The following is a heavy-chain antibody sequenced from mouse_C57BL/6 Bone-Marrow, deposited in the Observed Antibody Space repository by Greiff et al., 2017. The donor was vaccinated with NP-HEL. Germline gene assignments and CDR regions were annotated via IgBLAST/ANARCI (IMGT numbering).Heavy chain of an antibody. CDR2: IPPNSGST. V-gene: IGHV1-64*01. CDR3: ARSNWYGFDY. CDR1: GYTFTSYW. J-gene: IGHJ2*01. Sequence: QVQLQQPGAELVKPGASVKLSCKASGYTFTSYWMHWVKQRPGQGLEWIGMIPPNSGSTNYNEKFKSKATLTVDKSSSTAYLQLSSLTSEDSAVYYCARSNWYGFDYWGQGTTLTVSS. D-gene: IGHD4-1*01.